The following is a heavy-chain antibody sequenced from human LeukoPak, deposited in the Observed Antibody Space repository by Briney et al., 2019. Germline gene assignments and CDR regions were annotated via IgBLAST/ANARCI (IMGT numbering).Heavy chain of an antibody. J-gene: IGHJ4*02. CDR1: GGTFSSYA. CDR2: IIPIFGTA. Sequence: SVKVSCKASGGTFSSYAISWVRQAPGQGLEWMGGIIPIFGTANYAQKFQGRVTITADESTSTAYMELSSLRSEDTAVYYCARGLWFGDENPPYFDYWGQGILVTVSS. CDR3: ARGLWFGDENPPYFDY. D-gene: IGHD3-10*01. V-gene: IGHV1-69*01.